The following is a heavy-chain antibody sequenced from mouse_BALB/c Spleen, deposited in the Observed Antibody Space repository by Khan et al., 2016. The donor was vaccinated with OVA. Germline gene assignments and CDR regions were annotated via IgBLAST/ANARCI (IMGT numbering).Heavy chain of an antibody. CDR3: ANNGSSSAWFAY. CDR1: GYTFTSYW. Sequence: VQLQQSGAELAKPGASVKMSCKASGYTFTSYWMHWVKQRPGQGLEWIGYINPSTGYSEYNQKFKDKATLTADKSSSTAYMQLSSLTYDDSAVYYCANNGSSSAWFAYWGQGTLVTVSA. D-gene: IGHD1-1*01. V-gene: IGHV1-7*01. J-gene: IGHJ3*01. CDR2: INPSTGYS.